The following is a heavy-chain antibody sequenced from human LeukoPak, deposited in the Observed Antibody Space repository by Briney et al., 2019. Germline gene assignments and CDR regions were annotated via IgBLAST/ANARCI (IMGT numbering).Heavy chain of an antibody. CDR1: GGYISSGGYY. J-gene: IGHJ5*02. D-gene: IGHD3-3*01. CDR2: IYYSGST. V-gene: IGHV4-31*03. Sequence: SETLSLTCTVSGGYISSGGYYWSWIRQHPGKGLEWIGYIYYSGSTYYNPSLMSRVTISVDTSKNQFSLKLSSVTAADTAVYYCAREAFGTSYNWFDPWGQGTLVTVSS. CDR3: AREAFGTSYNWFDP.